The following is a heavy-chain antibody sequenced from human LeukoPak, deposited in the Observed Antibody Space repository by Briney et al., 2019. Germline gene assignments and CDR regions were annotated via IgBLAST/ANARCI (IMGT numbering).Heavy chain of an antibody. CDR3: ARVGGTYYDFWSGPKGGMDV. Sequence: ASVKVSCKASGGTFSSYAISWVRQAPGQGLEWMGRIIPILGIANYAQKFQGRVTITADKSTSTAYMELSSLRSEDTAVYYCARVGGTYYDFWSGPKGGMDVWGQGTTVTVSS. V-gene: IGHV1-69*04. CDR1: GGTFSSYA. D-gene: IGHD3-3*01. CDR2: IIPILGIA. J-gene: IGHJ6*02.